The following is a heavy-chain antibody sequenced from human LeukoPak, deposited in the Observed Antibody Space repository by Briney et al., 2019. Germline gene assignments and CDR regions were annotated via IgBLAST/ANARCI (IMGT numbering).Heavy chain of an antibody. CDR3: ARDTPYDSSGYDY. CDR2: IYYSGST. Sequence: WVRQPPGNGLEWIGYIYYSGSTYYNPSLKSRVTISVDTSKNQFSLKLSSVTAADTAVYYCARDTPYDSSGYDYWGQGTLVTVSS. V-gene: IGHV4-30-4*01. D-gene: IGHD3-22*01. J-gene: IGHJ4*02.